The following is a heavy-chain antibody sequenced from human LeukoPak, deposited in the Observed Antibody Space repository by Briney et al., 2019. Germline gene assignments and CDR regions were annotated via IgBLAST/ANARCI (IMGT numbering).Heavy chain of an antibody. D-gene: IGHD3-10*01. CDR1: RFTFSSYG. CDR3: AREVPTMVRGPASLDY. Sequence: GGSLRLSCAASRFTFSSYGMHWVRQAPGKGLEWVAVIWYDGSNKYYADSVKGRFTISRDNAKNTLYLQMNSLRAEDTAVYYCAREVPTMVRGPASLDYWGQGTLVTVSS. CDR2: IWYDGSNK. J-gene: IGHJ4*02. V-gene: IGHV3-33*01.